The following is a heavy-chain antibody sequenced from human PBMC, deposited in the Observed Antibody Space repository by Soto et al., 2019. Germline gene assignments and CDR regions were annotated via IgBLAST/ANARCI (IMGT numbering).Heavy chain of an antibody. CDR1: GYTFTSYG. CDR2: ISAYNGNT. D-gene: IGHD5-18*01. Sequence: QVQLVQSGAEVKKPGASVKVSCKASGYTFTSYGISWVRQAPGQGLEWMGWISAYNGNTNYAQKLQGRVTMTTDTSTSTAYMELRSLRSDDTAVYYCARDIRGYSYGYSYYYGMDVWGPGTTVTVSS. V-gene: IGHV1-18*01. CDR3: ARDIRGYSYGYSYYYGMDV. J-gene: IGHJ6*02.